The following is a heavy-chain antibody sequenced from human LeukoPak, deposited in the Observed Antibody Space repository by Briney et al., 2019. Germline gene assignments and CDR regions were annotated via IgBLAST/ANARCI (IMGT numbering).Heavy chain of an antibody. J-gene: IGHJ4*02. CDR1: GITLSNYA. Sequence: GGSLRLSCVVSGITLSNYAMSWVRQAPGKGLEWVSGISESGGSTKYADSVKGRFTISRDNSKNTLYLQMNSLRAEDTAVYYCAKGGKDDGVDYWGQGKLVTVSS. V-gene: IGHV3-23*01. D-gene: IGHD1-1*01. CDR2: ISESGGST. CDR3: AKGGKDDGVDY.